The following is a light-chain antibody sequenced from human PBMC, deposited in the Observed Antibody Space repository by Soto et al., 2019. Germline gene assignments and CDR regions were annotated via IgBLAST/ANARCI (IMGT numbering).Light chain of an antibody. CDR2: KAS. CDR1: QSISNW. CDR3: QQYNSYYT. V-gene: IGKV1-5*03. J-gene: IGKJ2*01. Sequence: IQLTHSPSTLSASLGDSVTIIFRASQSISNWLAWYQQKPGKAPKLLIYKASSLQSGVPSRFSGSGSGTAFTLTISSLQTDDFATYYCQQYNSYYTFGQGTKVDIK.